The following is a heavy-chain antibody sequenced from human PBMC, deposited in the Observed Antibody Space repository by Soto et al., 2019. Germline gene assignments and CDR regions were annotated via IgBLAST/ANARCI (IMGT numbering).Heavy chain of an antibody. CDR1: GFTFSSYD. V-gene: IGHV3-64*01. D-gene: IGHD1-7*01. Sequence: EVQLAESGGGMVQPGGSLRLSCVASGFTFSSYDMHWVRQAPGKGLEYVSSISSNGGTTYYGNSVKGRFTISRDNSKNTRYLQMGGPRAEDMAVDYCVGRVSGNYDYWGQGTLVTVSS. CDR3: VGRVSGNYDY. CDR2: ISSNGGTT. J-gene: IGHJ4*02.